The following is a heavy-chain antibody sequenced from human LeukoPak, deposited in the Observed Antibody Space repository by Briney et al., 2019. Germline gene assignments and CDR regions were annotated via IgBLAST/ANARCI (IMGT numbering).Heavy chain of an antibody. CDR2: IDTTSSTI. J-gene: IGHJ6*03. V-gene: IGHV3-48*01. CDR1: EFTFRTYS. D-gene: IGHD5-12*01. Sequence: GGSLRLSCAASEFTFRTYSMNWVRQAPGKGLEWVSYIDTTSSTIYYADSVKGRFTISRDNAKNSLYLQMNSLRAEDTAVYYCAREHSGYDFPGRDYYYMDVWGKGTTVTVSS. CDR3: AREHSGYDFPGRDYYYMDV.